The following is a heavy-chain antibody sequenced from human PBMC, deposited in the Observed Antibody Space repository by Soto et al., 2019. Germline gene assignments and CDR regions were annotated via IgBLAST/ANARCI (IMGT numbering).Heavy chain of an antibody. CDR1: GFTCSSYA. CDR2: ISSSGGST. Sequence: EVQLLESGGGLVQPGGSLRLSCAASGFTCSSYAMSWVRQAPGKGLEWVSAISSSGGSTYYADSVKGRFTISRDNSKNTLYLQMNSLRAEDTAVYYCAKGHTVTPYWFYPWGQGTLVTVSS. CDR3: AKGHTVTPYWFYP. V-gene: IGHV3-23*01. D-gene: IGHD4-17*01. J-gene: IGHJ5*02.